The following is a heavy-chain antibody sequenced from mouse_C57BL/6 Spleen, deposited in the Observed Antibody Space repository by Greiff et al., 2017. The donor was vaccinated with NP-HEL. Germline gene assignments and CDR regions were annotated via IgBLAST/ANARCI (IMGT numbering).Heavy chain of an antibody. V-gene: IGHV1-20*01. CDR3: AKGGYDSYYAMDY. Sequence: EVQLQQPGPELVKPGASVKISCKASGYSFTGYFMNWVMQSPGKSLEWIGRINPYNGDTFYNQKFKGKATLTVDKSSSTAHMELRSLTSEDSAVYYCAKGGYDSYYAMDYWGQGTSVTVSS. CDR1: GYSFTGYF. CDR2: INPYNGDT. J-gene: IGHJ4*01. D-gene: IGHD2-4*01.